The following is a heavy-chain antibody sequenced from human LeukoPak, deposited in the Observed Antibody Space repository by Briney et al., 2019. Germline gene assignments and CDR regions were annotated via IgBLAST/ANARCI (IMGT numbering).Heavy chain of an antibody. V-gene: IGHV1-69*04. CDR1: GGTFSSYA. CDR2: IIPILGIA. D-gene: IGHD6-19*01. Sequence: SVTVSFKASGGTFSSYAISWVRQAPGQGLEWMGRIIPILGIANYAQKFQGRVTITADKSTSTAYMELSSLRSEDTAVYYCASLIAVAGTGYWGQGTLVTVSS. J-gene: IGHJ4*02. CDR3: ASLIAVAGTGY.